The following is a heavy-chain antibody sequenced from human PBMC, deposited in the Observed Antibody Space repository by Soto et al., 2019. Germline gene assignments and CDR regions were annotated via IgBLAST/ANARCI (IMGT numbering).Heavy chain of an antibody. CDR3: ARDRGQVRGYSYGSNNYYYYRMDV. Sequence: SETLSLTCTVSGGSISSGAYYCSWIRQPPGTGLECIGYIYNSGSTNYNPSLKSRVTISVDTSKNQFSLKLSSVTAADTAVYYCARDRGQVRGYSYGSNNYYYYRMDVWGQATTVTVSS. CDR2: IYNSGST. CDR1: GGSISSGAYY. V-gene: IGHV4-61*08. J-gene: IGHJ6*02. D-gene: IGHD5-18*01.